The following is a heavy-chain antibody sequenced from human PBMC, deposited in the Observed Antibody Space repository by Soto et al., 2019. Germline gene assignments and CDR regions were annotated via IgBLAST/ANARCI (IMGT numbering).Heavy chain of an antibody. D-gene: IGHD5-12*01. CDR1: GGSLSSGGYY. CDR3: VRHTQRGYSGYFDS. Sequence: QVQLQKSGPGLVKPSQTLSLSCTVYGGSLSSGGYYWRWIRQHPGKGLEWIGFIYYSGSTYYNPSLKSQVTISVDTSQNQLSLKLSSATAADTSVYYCVRHTQRGYSGYFDSRGHGTLVTVSS. CDR2: IYYSGST. V-gene: IGHV4-31*01. J-gene: IGHJ4*01.